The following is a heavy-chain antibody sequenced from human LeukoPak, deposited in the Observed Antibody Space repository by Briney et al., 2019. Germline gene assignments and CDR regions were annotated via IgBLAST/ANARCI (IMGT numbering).Heavy chain of an antibody. D-gene: IGHD3-10*01. CDR3: ARVNYYGSGSYYNAGYYYGMDV. V-gene: IGHV3-7*01. Sequence: GGSLRLSCAASGFNFGTHWMTWVRQAPGKGLECVAIIKKDGSEKYHVDSVKGRFTISRDNAKNSLYLQMNSLRAEDTAVYYCARVNYYGSGSYYNAGYYYGMDVWGQGTTVTVSS. CDR2: IKKDGSEK. CDR1: GFNFGTHW. J-gene: IGHJ6*02.